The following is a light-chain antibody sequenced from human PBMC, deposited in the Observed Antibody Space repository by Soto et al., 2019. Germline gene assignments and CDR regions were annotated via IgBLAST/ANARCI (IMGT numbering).Light chain of an antibody. CDR2: LNSDGSH. J-gene: IGLJ3*02. V-gene: IGLV4-69*01. CDR1: SGHRRYA. Sequence: QSVLTQSPSASASLGASVNLTCTLSSGHRRYAIAWHQQQPEKGPRYLMRLNSDGSHNKGDGIPDRFSGSTSGAERSLTISSLQSEDEADYYCQTWGTGIPWVFGGGTKVTVL. CDR3: QTWGTGIPWV.